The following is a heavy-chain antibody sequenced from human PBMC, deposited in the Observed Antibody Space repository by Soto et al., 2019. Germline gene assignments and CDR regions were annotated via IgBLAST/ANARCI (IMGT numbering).Heavy chain of an antibody. CDR3: AKGLDSSGWYVTHY. J-gene: IGHJ4*02. CDR1: GFTFSSYA. CDR2: ISSSGGST. D-gene: IGHD6-19*01. V-gene: IGHV3-23*01. Sequence: GGSLRLSCAASGFTFSSYAMNWVRQAPGKGLEWVSAISSSGGSTYYADSVRGRFTLSRDNSKSTLYLQMNILRAEDTAVYYCAKGLDSSGWYVTHYWGQGTLVTVSS.